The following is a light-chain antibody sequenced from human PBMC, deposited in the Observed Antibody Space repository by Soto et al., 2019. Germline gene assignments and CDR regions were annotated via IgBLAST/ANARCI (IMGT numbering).Light chain of an antibody. CDR2: GAS. Sequence: EIVLTQSPGTLSLSPGERATLSCRASQSVGSSYLAWYQQKPGRAPRLLIYGASSRATGIPDRFSGIGSGTDFTLTISKLEPEDFAVYYCQQYGSSPRTFGQGTTVEIK. V-gene: IGKV3-20*01. J-gene: IGKJ1*01. CDR1: QSVGSSY. CDR3: QQYGSSPRT.